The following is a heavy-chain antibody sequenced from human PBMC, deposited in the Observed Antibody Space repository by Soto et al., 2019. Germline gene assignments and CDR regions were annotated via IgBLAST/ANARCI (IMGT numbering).Heavy chain of an antibody. CDR2: IYFSGST. CDR3: ARNRDDQDDAFDI. CDR1: GGSISSGGYY. Sequence: SETLSLTCTVSGGSISSGGYYWSWIRQHPGKGLEWIGYIYFSGSTYYNPSLKSRVTISVDTSKNQFSLKLSSVTAADTAVYYCARNRDDQDDAFDIWGQGTAVTVSS. V-gene: IGHV4-31*03. J-gene: IGHJ3*02.